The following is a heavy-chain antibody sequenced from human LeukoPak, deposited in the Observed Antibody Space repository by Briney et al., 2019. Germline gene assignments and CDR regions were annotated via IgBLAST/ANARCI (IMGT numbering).Heavy chain of an antibody. CDR3: AGYPSIAALR. D-gene: IGHD6-6*01. Sequence: GGSLRLSCAASGFTFSSYSMNWVRQAPGKGLEWVSSISSSSSYLYYSDSVKGRFTISRDNAKNSLYLQMNSLRAEDTAVYYCAGYPSIAALRWGQGTLVTVSS. CDR1: GFTFSSYS. CDR2: ISSSSSYL. J-gene: IGHJ4*02. V-gene: IGHV3-21*01.